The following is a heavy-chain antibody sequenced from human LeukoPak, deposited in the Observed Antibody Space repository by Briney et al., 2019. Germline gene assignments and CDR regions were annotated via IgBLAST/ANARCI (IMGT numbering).Heavy chain of an antibody. V-gene: IGHV5-51*01. Sequence: GESLKISCKGSGYSFTSYWIGWVRPMPGKGLEWMGIIYPGDSDTRYSPSFQGQVTISADKSISTAYLQWSSLKASDTAMYYCARPRLQEYSSSSHRAKPRYYYYMDVWGKGTTVTVSS. CDR2: IYPGDSDT. CDR1: GYSFTSYW. J-gene: IGHJ6*03. D-gene: IGHD6-6*01. CDR3: ARPRLQEYSSSSHRAKPRYYYYMDV.